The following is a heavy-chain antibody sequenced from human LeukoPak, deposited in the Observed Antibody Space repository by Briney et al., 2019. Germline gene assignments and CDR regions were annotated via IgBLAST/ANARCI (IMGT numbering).Heavy chain of an antibody. CDR3: ARVRLEYRRSGIWFDP. Sequence: GGSLRLSCAASGFTVSSNYMSWVRQAPGKGLEWVSVIYSGGSTYYADSVKGRFTISRDNSKNTLYLQMNSLRAEDTAVYYCARVRLEYRRSGIWFDPWGQGTLVTVSS. J-gene: IGHJ5*02. V-gene: IGHV3-53*01. D-gene: IGHD6-6*01. CDR2: IYSGGST. CDR1: GFTVSSNY.